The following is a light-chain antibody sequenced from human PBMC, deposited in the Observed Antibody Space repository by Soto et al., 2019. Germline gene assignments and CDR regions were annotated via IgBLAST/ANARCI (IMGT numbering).Light chain of an antibody. Sequence: DIVMTQSPDSLAVSLGERATINCKSSQSVLYSSNNKNFLAWYQQKPGQPPKLLINWASTRESGVTDRFSGSGSGTDFTLTISSLQAEDVAVYYCQQYYTARTFGQGTKVEIK. CDR1: QSVLYSSNNKNF. CDR2: WAS. CDR3: QQYYTART. J-gene: IGKJ1*01. V-gene: IGKV4-1*01.